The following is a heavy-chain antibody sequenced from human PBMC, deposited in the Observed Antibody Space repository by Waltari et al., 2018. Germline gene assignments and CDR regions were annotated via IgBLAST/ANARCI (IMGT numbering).Heavy chain of an antibody. V-gene: IGHV4-31*03. CDR3: ARGLPQSGYFDY. J-gene: IGHJ4*02. Sequence: QVQLQESGPGLVKPSQTLSLTCTVSGGSISSGGSYWSWIRQHPGKGLEWIGYIYHSGSTYYNPSLKSRVTISVDRSKNQFSLKLSSVTAADTAVYYCARGLPQSGYFDYWGQGTLVTVSS. CDR1: GGSISSGGSY. D-gene: IGHD3-10*01. CDR2: IYHSGST.